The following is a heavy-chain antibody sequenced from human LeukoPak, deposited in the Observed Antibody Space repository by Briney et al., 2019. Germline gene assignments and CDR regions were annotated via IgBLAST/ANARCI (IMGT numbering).Heavy chain of an antibody. Sequence: GGSLRLSCAASGFTFSSYAMHWVRQAPGKGLEWVAVISYDGSNKYYADSVKGRFTISRDNSKNTLYLQMNSLRAEGTAVYYCARDLSTCDDYDPYYFDYWGQGTLVTVSS. CDR2: ISYDGSNK. CDR1: GFTFSSYA. D-gene: IGHD4-17*01. CDR3: ARDLSTCDDYDPYYFDY. J-gene: IGHJ4*02. V-gene: IGHV3-30-3*01.